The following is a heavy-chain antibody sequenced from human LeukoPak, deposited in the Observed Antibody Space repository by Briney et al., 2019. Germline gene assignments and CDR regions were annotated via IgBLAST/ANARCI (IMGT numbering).Heavy chain of an antibody. D-gene: IGHD2-15*01. V-gene: IGHV4-61*02. Sequence: SETLSLTCTVSGGSISSGSYYWSWIRQPAGKGLEWIGRIYTSGSTNYNPSLKRRGTISVDTSKNQFSLKLSSVTAADTAVYYCARDSCSGGSCYSSVWYFDLWGRGTLVTVSS. J-gene: IGHJ2*01. CDR2: IYTSGST. CDR1: GGSISSGSYY. CDR3: ARDSCSGGSCYSSVWYFDL.